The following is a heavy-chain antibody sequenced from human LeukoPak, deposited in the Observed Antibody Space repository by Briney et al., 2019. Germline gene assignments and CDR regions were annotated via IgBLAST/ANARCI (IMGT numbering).Heavy chain of an antibody. D-gene: IGHD3-10*01. CDR2: INHSGST. Sequence: SETLSLTCTVSGYSISSSYSWGWIRQPPEKGLEWIGEINHSGSTNYNPSLKSRVTISVDTSKNQFSLKLSSVTAADTAVYYCARINRYYYGSGSYYDYWGQGTLITVSS. J-gene: IGHJ4*02. CDR3: ARINRYYYGSGSYYDY. CDR1: GYSISSSYS. V-gene: IGHV4-38-2*02.